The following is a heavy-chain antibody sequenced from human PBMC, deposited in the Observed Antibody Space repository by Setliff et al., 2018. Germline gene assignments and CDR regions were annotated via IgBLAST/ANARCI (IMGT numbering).Heavy chain of an antibody. D-gene: IGHD3-10*01. V-gene: IGHV4-61*02. J-gene: IGHJ3*02. CDR2: IYTSGNT. Sequence: SETLSLTCTVSGGSISSGDYYWSWIRQPPGKGLEWIWRIYTSGNTNYNPSLKSRVTISVDTSKNQFSLKLSSVTAADTAVYYCARHDGRGGGLLWFGELLSDHDAFDIWGQGTMVTVSS. CDR1: GGSISSGDYY. CDR3: ARHDGRGGGLLWFGELLSDHDAFDI.